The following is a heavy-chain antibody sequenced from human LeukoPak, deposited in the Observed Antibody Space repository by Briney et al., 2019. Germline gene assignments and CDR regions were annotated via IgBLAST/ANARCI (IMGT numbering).Heavy chain of an antibody. CDR3: ARTPYCTNGICYQRNYFGY. CDR2: IYTSGST. J-gene: IGHJ4*02. CDR1: GGSISTYY. V-gene: IGHV4-4*07. Sequence: PSETLSLTCTVSGGSISTYYWSWIRQPAGKGLEWIGRIYTSGSTNYNPSLKSRVTMSVDTSKSQFSLKLSSVTAADTAVYYCARTPYCTNGICYQRNYFGYWGQGNLVTVSS. D-gene: IGHD2-8*01.